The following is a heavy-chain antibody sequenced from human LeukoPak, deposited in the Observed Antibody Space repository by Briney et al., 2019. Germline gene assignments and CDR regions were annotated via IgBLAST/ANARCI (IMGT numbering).Heavy chain of an antibody. D-gene: IGHD2-8*02. Sequence: QTGGSLRLSCAASGFTFSSYAMHWVRQAPGKGLEWVTFIRNDGSNKYYADSVRGRFTISRDNSKSTLSLQMNSLRAEDTAIYYCATYRQVLLPFESWGQGTLVTVSS. J-gene: IGHJ4*02. CDR1: GFTFSSYA. CDR3: ATYRQVLLPFES. V-gene: IGHV3-30*02. CDR2: IRNDGSNK.